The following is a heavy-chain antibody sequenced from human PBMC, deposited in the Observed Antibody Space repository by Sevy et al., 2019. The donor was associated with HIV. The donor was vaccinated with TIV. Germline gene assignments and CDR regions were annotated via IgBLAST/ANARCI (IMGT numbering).Heavy chain of an antibody. V-gene: IGHV1-69*13. D-gene: IGHD3-9*01. CDR1: GGSFSFYG. CDR3: ARGGPDDILTHYGMDV. CDR2: NIPILGTT. Sequence: ASVKVSCKAPGGSFSFYGISWVRQAPGQGLEWMAGNIPILGTTKYAQKFQGRVTITADESTSTAYMELTSLRSEDTAVYYCARGGPDDILTHYGMDVWGQGTTVTVSS. J-gene: IGHJ6*02.